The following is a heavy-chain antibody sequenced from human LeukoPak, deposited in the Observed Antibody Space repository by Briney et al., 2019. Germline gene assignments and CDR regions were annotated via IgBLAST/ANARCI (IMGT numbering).Heavy chain of an antibody. CDR1: GGSFSGYY. Sequence: SSETLSLTCGVYGGSFSGYYWSWIRQPSGKGLEWIGDINDSGSTTYNPSLKSRVTISLDTSMTQFSLKLTSVTAADTAVYYCARLRNDFWSGFTYDFGVDVWGHATTVTVSS. CDR2: INDSGST. CDR3: ARLRNDFWSGFTYDFGVDV. V-gene: IGHV4-34*01. D-gene: IGHD3-3*01. J-gene: IGHJ6*02.